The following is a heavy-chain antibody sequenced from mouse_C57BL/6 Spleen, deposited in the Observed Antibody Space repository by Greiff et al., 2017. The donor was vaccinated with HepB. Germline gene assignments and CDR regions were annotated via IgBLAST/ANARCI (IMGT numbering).Heavy chain of an antibody. CDR1: GYTFTSYW. Sequence: QVQLQQPGAELVKPGASVKLSCKASGYTFTSYWMQWVKQRPGQGLEWIGEIDPSDSYTNYNQKFKGKATLTVDTSSSTAYMQLSSLTSEDSAVYYCARGYYDYGGFAYWGQGTLVTVSA. D-gene: IGHD2-4*01. CDR3: ARGYYDYGGFAY. J-gene: IGHJ3*01. CDR2: IDPSDSYT. V-gene: IGHV1-50*01.